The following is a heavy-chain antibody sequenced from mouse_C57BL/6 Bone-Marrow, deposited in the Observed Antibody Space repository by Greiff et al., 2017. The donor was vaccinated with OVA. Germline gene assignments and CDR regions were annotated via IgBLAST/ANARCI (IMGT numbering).Heavy chain of an antibody. CDR1: GYSFTGYY. J-gene: IGHJ4*01. CDR3: APIYYDYGYYYAMDY. CDR2: INPSTGGT. V-gene: IGHV1-42*01. Sequence: EVQLQQSGPELVKPGASVKISCKASGYSFTGYYMNWVKQSPEKSLEWIGKINPSTGGTTYNQKFKAKATLTVDKSSSTAYMQLKSLTSEDSAVYDCAPIYYDYGYYYAMDYWGQGTSVTVSS. D-gene: IGHD2-4*01.